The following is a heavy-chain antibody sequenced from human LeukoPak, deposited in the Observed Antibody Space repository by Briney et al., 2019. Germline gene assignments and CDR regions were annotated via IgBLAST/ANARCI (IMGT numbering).Heavy chain of an antibody. CDR2: IYHSGSP. CDR3: ARLFFGPQVDY. D-gene: IGHD3/OR15-3a*01. CDR1: GYSISSGYY. J-gene: IGHJ4*02. V-gene: IGHV4-38-2*01. Sequence: SETLSLTRAVSGYSISSGYYWGWIRQPPGKGLEWIGRIYHSGSPFYHPSLKSRVTQSGDTSKNQFSLKPSSLTAPDPALYYCARLFFGPQVDYWGQGTLVTVSS.